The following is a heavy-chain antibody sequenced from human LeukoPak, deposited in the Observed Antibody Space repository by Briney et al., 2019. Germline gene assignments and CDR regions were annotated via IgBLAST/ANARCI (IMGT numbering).Heavy chain of an antibody. D-gene: IGHD3-10*01. CDR1: GFTFSSYA. J-gene: IGHJ4*02. V-gene: IGHV3-23*01. Sequence: GGSLRLSSAASGFTFSSYAMSWVRQAPGKGLEWVSAISGSRGSTYYADSVKGRFTISRDNSKNTLYLQMNSLRAEDTAVYYCAKDHLDSIITMVRGASPLDYWGQGTLVTVYS. CDR3: AKDHLDSIITMVRGASPLDY. CDR2: ISGSRGST.